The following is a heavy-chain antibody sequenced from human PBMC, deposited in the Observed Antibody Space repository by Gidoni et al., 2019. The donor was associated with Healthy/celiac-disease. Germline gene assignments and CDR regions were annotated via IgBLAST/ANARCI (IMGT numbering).Heavy chain of an antibody. CDR1: GGSISIRSYY. V-gene: IGHV4-39*01. Sequence: QLHLQESGPGLVKPSEHLSLTCTVSGGSISIRSYYWGWIRQPLGKGLEWIGSIHYSGSTYYNRSLKSRVTISVDTSKNQFALKLSAVTAADTAVYYGARHWSIAAAGILVYFDYWGQGTLVTVSS. D-gene: IGHD6-13*01. CDR2: IHYSGST. CDR3: ARHWSIAAAGILVYFDY. J-gene: IGHJ4*02.